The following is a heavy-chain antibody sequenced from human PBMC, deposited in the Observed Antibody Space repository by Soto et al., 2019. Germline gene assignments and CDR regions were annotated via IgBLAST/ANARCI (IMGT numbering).Heavy chain of an antibody. J-gene: IGHJ5*02. CDR1: GGSISSSSYY. CDR2: IYYSGST. D-gene: IGHD2-21*02. V-gene: IGHV4-39*01. CDR3: ARQGLSKASNWFDP. Sequence: SETLSLTCTVSGGSISSSSYYWGWIRQPPGKGLEWIGSIYYSGSTYYNPSLKSRVTISVDTSKNQFSLKLSSVTAADTAVYYCARQGLSKASNWFDPWGQGTLVTVSS.